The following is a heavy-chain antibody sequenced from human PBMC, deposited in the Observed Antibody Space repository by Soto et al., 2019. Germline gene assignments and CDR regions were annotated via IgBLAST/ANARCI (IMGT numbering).Heavy chain of an antibody. D-gene: IGHD5-18*01. V-gene: IGHV4-34*01. Sequence: SETLSLTCAVYGGSFSGYYWSWIRQPPGKGLEWIGEINHSGSTNYNPSLKSRVTISVDTSKNQFSLKLSSVTAADTAVYYCARGWDTAMIQGGYFDYWGQGTLVTVSS. CDR3: ARGWDTAMIQGGYFDY. J-gene: IGHJ4*02. CDR1: GGSFSGYY. CDR2: INHSGST.